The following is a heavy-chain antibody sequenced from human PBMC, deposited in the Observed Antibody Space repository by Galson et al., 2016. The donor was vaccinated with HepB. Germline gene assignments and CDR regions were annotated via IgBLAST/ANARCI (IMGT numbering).Heavy chain of an antibody. D-gene: IGHD2-2*01. V-gene: IGHV1-18*01. CDR3: ARVPSTYCSGTSSLFDT. J-gene: IGHJ5*02. CDR2: ISTYKGNT. CDR1: GYTFNTYD. Sequence: SVKVSCKASGYTFNTYDISWVRQAPGQGLEWMGIISTYKGNTNYAQDFQGRVTVTTDTSTSTAYMELRSLRSDDTAVYYCARVPSTYCSGTSSLFDTWGQGTLVTVSS.